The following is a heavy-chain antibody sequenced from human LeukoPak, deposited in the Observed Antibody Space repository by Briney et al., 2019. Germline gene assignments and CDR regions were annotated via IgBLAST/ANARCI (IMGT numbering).Heavy chain of an antibody. Sequence: GGSLRLSCAASGFTFSSYAMSWVRQAPGKGLEWVAGISGGGGSTNYAGSVKGRFTISRDNRKNTLYLQMNSLRVEDTAVYFCAKRGVVIRVILVGFHKEAYYFDSWGQGALVTVSS. CDR2: ISGGGGST. CDR1: GFTFSSYA. CDR3: AKRGVVIRVILVGFHKEAYYFDS. J-gene: IGHJ4*02. D-gene: IGHD3-22*01. V-gene: IGHV3-23*01.